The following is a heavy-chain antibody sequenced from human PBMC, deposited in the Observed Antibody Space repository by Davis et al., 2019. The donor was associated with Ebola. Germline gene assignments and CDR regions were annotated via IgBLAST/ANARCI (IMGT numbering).Heavy chain of an antibody. D-gene: IGHD3-3*01. Sequence: SETLSLTCTVSGGSISSSSYYWSWIRQPPGKGLEWIGYIYYSGSTYYNPSLKSRVTISVDTSKNQFSLKLSSVTAADTAVYYCARDREYYDFWSRYYYYYGMDVWGQGTTVTVSS. CDR2: IYYSGST. CDR3: ARDREYYDFWSRYYYYYGMDV. V-gene: IGHV4-30-4*02. J-gene: IGHJ6*02. CDR1: GGSISSSSYY.